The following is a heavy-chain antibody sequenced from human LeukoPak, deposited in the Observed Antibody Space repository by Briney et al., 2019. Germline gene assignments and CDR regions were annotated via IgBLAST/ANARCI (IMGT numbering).Heavy chain of an antibody. J-gene: IGHJ4*02. D-gene: IGHD6-19*01. Sequence: WIWYIYYSGSTNYNPSLKSRVTISVASSKNQFSLTLSSVTAADTAVYYCARFAPGQWLVDYWGQGTLVTVSS. V-gene: IGHV4-59*01. CDR3: ARFAPGQWLVDY. CDR2: IYYSGST.